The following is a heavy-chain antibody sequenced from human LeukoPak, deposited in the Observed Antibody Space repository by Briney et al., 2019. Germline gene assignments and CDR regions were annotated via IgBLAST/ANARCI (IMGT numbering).Heavy chain of an antibody. CDR1: GFTVSGNY. Sequence: PGGSLRLSCAASGFTVSGNYMSWVRQAPGKGLVWVSRISPTGSTTSYADSVKGRFTVSRDNAKNTLYLQVNNLRAEDTAVYYCARGPNSNWSGLDFWGQGTLLTVSS. CDR2: ISPTGSTT. V-gene: IGHV3-74*01. CDR3: ARGPNSNWSGLDF. D-gene: IGHD6-6*01. J-gene: IGHJ4*02.